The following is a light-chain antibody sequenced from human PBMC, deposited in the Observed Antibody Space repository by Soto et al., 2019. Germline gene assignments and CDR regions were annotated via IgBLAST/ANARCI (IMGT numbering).Light chain of an antibody. Sequence: QSALTQPASVSGAPGQSITISCTGTSSDVGGYNYVSWYQQHPGKAPKLMIYEVSNRPSGVSNRFSGSKSGNTASLTISGLQAEDEAAYYCSSYTSSSTWVFGGGTQLPVL. V-gene: IGLV2-14*01. CDR3: SSYTSSSTWV. CDR2: EVS. J-gene: IGLJ3*02. CDR1: SSDVGGYNY.